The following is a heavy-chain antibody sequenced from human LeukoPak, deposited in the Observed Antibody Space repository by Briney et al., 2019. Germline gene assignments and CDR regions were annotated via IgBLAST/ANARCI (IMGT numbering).Heavy chain of an antibody. D-gene: IGHD4-17*01. V-gene: IGHV4-59*01. CDR1: GGSISSYY. CDR2: IYYSGST. Sequence: SETLSLTCTVSGGSISSYYWSWIRQPPGKGLEWIGYIYYSGSTNYNPSLKSRVTISVDTSKNQFSLKLSSVTAADTAVYYCARAHYGDYDYWGQGTLVTVSS. J-gene: IGHJ4*02. CDR3: ARAHYGDYDY.